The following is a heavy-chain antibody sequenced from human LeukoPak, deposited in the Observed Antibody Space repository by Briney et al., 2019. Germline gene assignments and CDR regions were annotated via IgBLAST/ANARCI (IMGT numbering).Heavy chain of an antibody. D-gene: IGHD2-2*01. CDR1: GYTFTGYY. CDR3: ARERLGYCSSTSCSEYYMDV. V-gene: IGHV1-2*02. Sequence: ASVKVSCKASGYTFTGYYMHWVRQAPGQGLEWMGWINPNSGGTNYAQKFQGRVTMTRETSISTAYMELSRLRSDDTAVYYCARERLGYCSSTSCSEYYMDVWGKGTTVTVSS. J-gene: IGHJ6*03. CDR2: INPNSGGT.